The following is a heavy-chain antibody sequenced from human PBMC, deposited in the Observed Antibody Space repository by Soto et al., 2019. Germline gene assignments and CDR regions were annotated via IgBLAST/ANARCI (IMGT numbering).Heavy chain of an antibody. D-gene: IGHD6-13*01. CDR2: IHSSGST. CDR3: ARDQGVAAAGITWFDP. J-gene: IGHJ5*02. Sequence: SETLSLTCTVSGASMNSYHWSWIRQPAGKGLERIGHIHSSGSTNYNPSLKSRVTMSVDTSKNQFSLRLMSLTAADTAVYYCARDQGVAAAGITWFDPWGQGSLVTVSS. CDR1: GASMNSYH. V-gene: IGHV4-4*07.